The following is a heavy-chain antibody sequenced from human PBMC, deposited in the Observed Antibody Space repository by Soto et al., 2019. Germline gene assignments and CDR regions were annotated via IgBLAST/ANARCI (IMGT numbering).Heavy chain of an antibody. CDR2: IYPGDSDT. V-gene: IGHV5-51*01. CDR1: GYSFTSYW. CDR3: TVSYGELDYYYYGMDV. J-gene: IGHJ6*02. D-gene: IGHD4-17*01. Sequence: GESLKISCKGSGYSFTSYWIGWVRQMPGKGLEWMGIIYPGDSDTRYSPSFQGQVTIPADKSISTAYLQWSSLKASDTAMYYCTVSYGELDYYYYGMDVWGQGTTVTVSS.